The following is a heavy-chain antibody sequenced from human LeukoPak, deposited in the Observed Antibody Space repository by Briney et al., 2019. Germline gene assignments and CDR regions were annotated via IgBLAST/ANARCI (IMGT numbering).Heavy chain of an antibody. Sequence: SETLSLTCAVYGGSFSGYYWSWIRQPPGKGLEWIGEINHSGSTNYNPSLKSRVTISVDTSKNQFSLKLSSVTAADTAVYYCASYGSGSYYNVAWFDPWGQGTLVTVSS. D-gene: IGHD3-10*01. CDR1: GGSFSGYY. CDR3: ASYGSGSYYNVAWFDP. V-gene: IGHV4-34*01. J-gene: IGHJ5*02. CDR2: INHSGST.